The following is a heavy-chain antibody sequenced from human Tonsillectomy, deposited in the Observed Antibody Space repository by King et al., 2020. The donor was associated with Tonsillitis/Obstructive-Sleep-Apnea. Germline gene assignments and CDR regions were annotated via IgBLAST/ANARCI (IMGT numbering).Heavy chain of an antibody. CDR2: IYPGDSET. CDR3: ARLSGDYQNWFDP. Sequence: VQLVESGAEVKKPGESLKIYCKGSEYSFTNYWIGWVRQMPGKGLEWMGIIYPGDSETRYSPSFQGHVTISADKSISTAYLQWSSLKASDTAMYYCARLSGDYQNWFDPWGQGTLVTVSS. CDR1: EYSFTNYW. D-gene: IGHD4-17*01. V-gene: IGHV5-51*01. J-gene: IGHJ5*02.